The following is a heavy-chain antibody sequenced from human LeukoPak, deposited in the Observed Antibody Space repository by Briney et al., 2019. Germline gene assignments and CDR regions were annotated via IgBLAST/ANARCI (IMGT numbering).Heavy chain of an antibody. J-gene: IGHJ3*02. CDR3: ATHPVGGAFDI. CDR2: IYYSGST. CDR1: GGSISSSSYY. Sequence: KPSETLSLTCTVSGGSISSSSYYWGWIRQPPGKGLEWIGSIYYSGSTYYNPSLKSRVTISVDTSKNQFSLKLSSVTAADTAMYYCATHPVGGAFDIWGQGTMVTVSS. D-gene: IGHD1-26*01. V-gene: IGHV4-39*01.